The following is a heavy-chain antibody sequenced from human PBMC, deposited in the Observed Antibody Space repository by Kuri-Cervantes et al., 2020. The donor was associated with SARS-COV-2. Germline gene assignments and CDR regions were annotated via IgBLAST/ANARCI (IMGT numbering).Heavy chain of an antibody. J-gene: IGHJ5*02. Sequence: SQTLSLTCAVYGGSFSGYYWSWIRQPPGKGLEWIGEINHSGSTNYNPSLKSRVTISVDTSKNQFSLKLSSVTAADTAVYYCAILDFWSGFAWGQGALVTVSS. CDR2: INHSGST. CDR1: GGSFSGYY. D-gene: IGHD3-3*01. CDR3: AILDFWSGFA. V-gene: IGHV4-34*01.